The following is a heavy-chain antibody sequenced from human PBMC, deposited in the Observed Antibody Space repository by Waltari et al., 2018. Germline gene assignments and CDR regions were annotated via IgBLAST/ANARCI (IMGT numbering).Heavy chain of an antibody. CDR1: GFTFSSYG. CDR3: AKVRSIAAAGYYYYMDV. J-gene: IGHJ6*03. Sequence: QVQLVESGGGVVQPGGSLRLSCAASGFTFSSYGMHWVRQAPGKGLEGVAFIRYDGSNKYYADSVKGRFTISRDNSKNTLYLQMNSLRAEDTAVYYCAKVRSIAAAGYYYYMDVWGKGTTVTISS. V-gene: IGHV3-30*02. D-gene: IGHD6-13*01. CDR2: IRYDGSNK.